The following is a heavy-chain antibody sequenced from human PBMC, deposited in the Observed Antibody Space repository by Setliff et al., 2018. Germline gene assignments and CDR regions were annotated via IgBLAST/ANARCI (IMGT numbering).Heavy chain of an antibody. J-gene: IGHJ4*02. CDR3: ARRPPYWGFDY. Sequence: TLSLTCGVSNYSISSGYYWAWIRQPPGRGLEWIGSIYHTGRTNYNPSLKTRVTISVDTSKNQFSLRLTSVTAADTADYYCARRPPYWGFDYWGRGTLVTVSS. CDR2: IYHTGRT. CDR1: NYSISSGYY. D-gene: IGHD3-16*01. V-gene: IGHV4-38-2*01.